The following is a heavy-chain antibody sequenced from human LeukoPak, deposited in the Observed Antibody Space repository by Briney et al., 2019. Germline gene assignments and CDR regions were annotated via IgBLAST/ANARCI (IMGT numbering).Heavy chain of an antibody. CDR2: IYTSGSS. J-gene: IGHJ6*02. CDR1: GGSISSYY. Sequence: SETLSLTCTVSGGSISSYYWCWIRKPPAQGLDWIGRIYTSGSSNYNPSLTSRVTMSVYTSKNQFSLKLSSVTAADTAVYYCARDGGPLIVVVPAAIYRMDVWGQGTTVTVSS. CDR3: ARDGGPLIVVVPAAIYRMDV. V-gene: IGHV4-4*07. D-gene: IGHD2-2*01.